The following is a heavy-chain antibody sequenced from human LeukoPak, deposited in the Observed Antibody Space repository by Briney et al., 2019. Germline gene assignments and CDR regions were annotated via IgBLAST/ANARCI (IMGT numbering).Heavy chain of an antibody. CDR2: ISSSSSTI. D-gene: IGHD6-13*01. Sequence: GGPLRLSCAASGFTFSSYSMNWVRQAPGKGLEWVSYISSSSSTIYYADSVKGRFTISRDNAKNSLYLQMNSLRAEDTAVYYCARVQAGTLDYWGQGTLVTVSS. J-gene: IGHJ4*02. CDR1: GFTFSSYS. CDR3: ARVQAGTLDY. V-gene: IGHV3-48*01.